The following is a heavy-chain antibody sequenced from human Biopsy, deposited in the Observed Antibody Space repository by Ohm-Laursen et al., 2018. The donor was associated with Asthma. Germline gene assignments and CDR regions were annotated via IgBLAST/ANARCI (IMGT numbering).Heavy chain of an antibody. Sequence: RSLRLSCAASGFTFSSYAMSWVRQAPGKGLEWVAVISYDGSNKYYADSVKGRFTISRDDSKNTLYLQMNSLRAEDTAVYYCARDKPSHIDYYYGMDVWGQGTTVTVSS. V-gene: IGHV3-30-3*01. CDR3: ARDKPSHIDYYYGMDV. J-gene: IGHJ6*02. CDR1: GFTFSSYA. CDR2: ISYDGSNK.